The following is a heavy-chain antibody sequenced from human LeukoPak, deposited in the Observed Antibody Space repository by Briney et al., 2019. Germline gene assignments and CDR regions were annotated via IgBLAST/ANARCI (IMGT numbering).Heavy chain of an antibody. J-gene: IGHJ6*02. CDR2: IIPILGIA. V-gene: IGHV1-69*04. CDR3: ARLYCSGGSCYSGYYYYGMDV. Sequence: APVKVSCKASGGTFSSYAISWVRQAPGQGLEWMGRIIPILGIANYAQKFQGRVTITADKSTSTAYMELSSLRSEDTAVYYCARLYCSGGSCYSGYYYYGMDVWGQGTTVTVSS. D-gene: IGHD2-15*01. CDR1: GGTFSSYA.